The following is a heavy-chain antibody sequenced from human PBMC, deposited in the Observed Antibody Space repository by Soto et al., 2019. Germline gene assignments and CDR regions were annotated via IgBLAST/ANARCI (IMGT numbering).Heavy chain of an antibody. V-gene: IGHV3-23*01. Sequence: GGSLRLSCAASGFTFSSYAMSWVRQAPGKGLEWVSATSGSGGSTYYADSVKGRFTISRDNSKNTLYLQMNSLRAEDTAVYYCAKAGYCSGGSCTLAWFDPWGQGTLVTVSS. J-gene: IGHJ5*02. D-gene: IGHD2-15*01. CDR2: TSGSGGST. CDR3: AKAGYCSGGSCTLAWFDP. CDR1: GFTFSSYA.